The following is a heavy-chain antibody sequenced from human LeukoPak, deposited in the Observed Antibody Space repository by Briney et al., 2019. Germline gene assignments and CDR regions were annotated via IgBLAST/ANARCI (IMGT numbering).Heavy chain of an antibody. CDR3: ARDLSLRDDAFDI. J-gene: IGHJ3*02. CDR2: ISSSSSYI. CDR1: GFTFSSYS. Sequence: GGSLRLSCAASGFTFSSYSMNWVRQAPGKGLEWVSSISSSSSYIYYADSVKGRFTISRDNAKNSLYLQMNSLRAEDTAVYYCARDLSLRDDAFDIWGQGTMVTVSS. V-gene: IGHV3-21*01.